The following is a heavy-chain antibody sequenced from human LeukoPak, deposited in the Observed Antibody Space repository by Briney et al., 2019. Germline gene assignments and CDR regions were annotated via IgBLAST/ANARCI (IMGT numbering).Heavy chain of an antibody. D-gene: IGHD3-10*01. CDR2: IYYSGST. CDR1: GGSISSSSYY. Sequence: PSETLSLTCTVSGGSISSSSYYWGWIRQPPGKGLEWIGSIYYSGSTYYNPSLKSRVTISVDTSKNQFSLKLSSVTAADTAVYYCAIGYYGSGSYYFDYWGQGTLVTVSS. CDR3: AIGYYGSGSYYFDY. J-gene: IGHJ4*02. V-gene: IGHV4-39*07.